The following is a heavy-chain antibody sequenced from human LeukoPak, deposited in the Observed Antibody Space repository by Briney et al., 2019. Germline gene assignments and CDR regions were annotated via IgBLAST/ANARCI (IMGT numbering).Heavy chain of an antibody. CDR3: AKLRGGSSWYFDY. CDR1: GFTFSNYA. Sequence: GGSLRLSCAAPGFTFSNYAMSWVRQAPGKGLEWVSTINKSGGSTYYADSVKGRFTISRDNSKNTLNLQMNSLRAEDTAVYYCAKLRGGSSWYFDYWGQGTLVTVCS. J-gene: IGHJ4*02. D-gene: IGHD6-13*01. V-gene: IGHV3-23*01. CDR2: INKSGGST.